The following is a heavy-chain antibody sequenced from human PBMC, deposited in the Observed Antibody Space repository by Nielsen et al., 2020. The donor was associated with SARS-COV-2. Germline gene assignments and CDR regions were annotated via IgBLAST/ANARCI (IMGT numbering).Heavy chain of an antibody. Sequence: SETLSLTCAVSGGSVSSNDWWTWVRQSPGKGLEWIGEVSHSGSTNYNPSLKSRVTLSMDKSKRQFSLRLTSVSAADTAVYFCARGNLVVVPSPVLGLGPFFYYFNLDVRGKGTTVIVSS. CDR3: ARGNLVVVPSPVLGLGPFFYYFNLDV. J-gene: IGHJ6*03. CDR2: VSHSGST. CDR1: GGSVSSNDW. V-gene: IGHV4-4*02. D-gene: IGHD2-21*01.